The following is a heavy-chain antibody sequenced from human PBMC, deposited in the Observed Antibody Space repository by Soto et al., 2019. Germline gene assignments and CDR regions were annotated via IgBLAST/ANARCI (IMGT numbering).Heavy chain of an antibody. V-gene: IGHV4-59*01. CDR2: IYYSGST. CDR3: ASANISAAGFYYYGRDG. Sequence: QVQLQESGPGLVKPSETLSLTCTVSGGSISSYYCSWIRHPPGTGREWIGYIYYSGSTNYNPSLKSQVTISVNTSKNQSARKLSSVAAADTAVYYCASANISAAGFYYYGRDGCGRGTTVTVSS. CDR1: GGSISSYY. J-gene: IGHJ6*02. D-gene: IGHD6-13*01.